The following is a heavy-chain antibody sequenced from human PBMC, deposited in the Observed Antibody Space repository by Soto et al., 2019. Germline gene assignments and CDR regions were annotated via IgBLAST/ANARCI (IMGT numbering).Heavy chain of an antibody. J-gene: IGHJ6*02. D-gene: IGHD6-6*01. V-gene: IGHV3-23*01. CDR3: AKSSSSGYYAMDV. CDR2: ISGSGDST. Sequence: PGGSLRLSCEASGFIFSSYAMNWVRQAPGKGLEWVSVISGSGDSTHYADSVKGRITISRDKSKDTLYLQMNSLRAEDTAVYYCAKSSSSGYYAMDVWGQGTTVTVSS. CDR1: GFIFSSYA.